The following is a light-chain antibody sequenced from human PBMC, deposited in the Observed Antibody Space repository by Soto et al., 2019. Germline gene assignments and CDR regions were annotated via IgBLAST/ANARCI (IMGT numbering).Light chain of an antibody. CDR1: QSLLYSSNNKNY. CDR2: WSS. V-gene: IGKV4-1*01. Sequence: DLVMTQSPDSLAVSLGERATIDCRSSQSLLYSSNNKNYLAWYQQKPGQPPTLLIYWSSTRESGVPDRFSGSGSGTDFTLTISSLQAEDVAVYYCQQYYSTPLTFGGGTKVDIK. CDR3: QQYYSTPLT. J-gene: IGKJ4*01.